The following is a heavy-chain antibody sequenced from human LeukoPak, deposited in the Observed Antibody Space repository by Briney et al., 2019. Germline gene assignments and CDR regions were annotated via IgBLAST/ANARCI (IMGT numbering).Heavy chain of an antibody. Sequence: ASVKVSCKASGYTFTSYAMNWVRQAPGQGLEWMGWINTNTGNPTYAQGFTGRFVFSLDTSVSTAYLQISSLKAEDTAVYYCARWGYGDYVFELQSTFFAFDIWGQGTMVTVSS. D-gene: IGHD4-17*01. V-gene: IGHV7-4-1*02. J-gene: IGHJ3*02. CDR2: INTNTGNP. CDR1: GYTFTSYA. CDR3: ARWGYGDYVFELQSTFFAFDI.